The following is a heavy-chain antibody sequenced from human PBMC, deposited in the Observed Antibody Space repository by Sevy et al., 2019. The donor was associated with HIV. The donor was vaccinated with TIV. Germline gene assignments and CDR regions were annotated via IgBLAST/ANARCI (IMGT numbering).Heavy chain of an antibody. J-gene: IGHJ6*02. V-gene: IGHV3-30*04. Sequence: GGSLRLSCAASGFTFSSYAMHWVRQAPGKGLEWVAVISYDGSNKYYADSVKGRFTISRDNSKNTLYLQMNSLRAEDTAVYYWARSDPVTMVRGVDYYYGMDVWGQGTTVTVSS. CDR1: GFTFSSYA. CDR2: ISYDGSNK. CDR3: ARSDPVTMVRGVDYYYGMDV. D-gene: IGHD3-10*01.